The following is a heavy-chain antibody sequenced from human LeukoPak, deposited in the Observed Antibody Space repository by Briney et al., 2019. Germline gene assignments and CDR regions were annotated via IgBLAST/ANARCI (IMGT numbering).Heavy chain of an antibody. Sequence: SETLSLTCTVSGGSISSYYWSWIRQPPGKGLEWIEYIYYSGSTNYNPSLKSRVTISVDTSKNQFSLKLSSVTAADTAVYYCARAIIGGYCSGGSCYSVPNWFDPWGQGTLVTVSS. V-gene: IGHV4-59*01. CDR3: ARAIIGGYCSGGSCYSVPNWFDP. CDR2: IYYSGST. J-gene: IGHJ5*02. CDR1: GGSISSYY. D-gene: IGHD2-15*01.